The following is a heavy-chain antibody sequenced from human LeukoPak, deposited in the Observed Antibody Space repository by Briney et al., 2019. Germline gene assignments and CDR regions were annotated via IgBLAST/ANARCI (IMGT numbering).Heavy chain of an antibody. D-gene: IGHD4-23*01. Sequence: PGGSLRHSCAASGFTVSSNYMSWVRQAPGKGLEWVSVIYSGGSTYYADSVKGRFTISRDNSKNTLYLQMNSLRDEDTAVYYCARNSATTVAPAAGLWVYYFDYWGQGTLVTVSS. CDR3: ARNSATTVAPAAGLWVYYFDY. V-gene: IGHV3-53*01. CDR2: IYSGGST. J-gene: IGHJ4*02. CDR1: GFTVSSNY.